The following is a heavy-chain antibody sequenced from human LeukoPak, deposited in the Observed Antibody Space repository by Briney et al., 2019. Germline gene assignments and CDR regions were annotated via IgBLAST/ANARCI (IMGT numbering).Heavy chain of an antibody. Sequence: PGGSLRLSCAASGFTFSSYWMSWVRQAPGKGLEWVANIKQDGSEKYYVDSVKGRFTISRDNAKNSLYLQMNSLRAEDTAVYYCARLRYYDNGGYRHYFDYWGQGTLVTVSS. J-gene: IGHJ4*02. D-gene: IGHD3-22*01. CDR2: IKQDGSEK. CDR3: ARLRYYDNGGYRHYFDY. CDR1: GFTFSSYW. V-gene: IGHV3-7*01.